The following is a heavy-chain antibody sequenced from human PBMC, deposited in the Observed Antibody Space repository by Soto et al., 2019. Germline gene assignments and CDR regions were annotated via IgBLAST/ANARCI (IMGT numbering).Heavy chain of an antibody. CDR2: ISSSSSYI. D-gene: IGHD5-18*01. CDR3: GRGGGYGALLRAQGVFDM. Sequence: PGGSLRLSCAASGFTFSSYSMNWVRQAPGKGLEWVSSISSSSSYIYYADSVKGRFTISRDNAKNSLYLQMNSLRAEDTAVYYCGRGGGYGALLRAQGVFDMGGQGTMVTVS. V-gene: IGHV3-21*01. J-gene: IGHJ3*02. CDR1: GFTFSSYS.